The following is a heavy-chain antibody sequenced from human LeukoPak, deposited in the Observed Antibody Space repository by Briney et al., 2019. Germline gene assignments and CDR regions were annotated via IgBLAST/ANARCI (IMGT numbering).Heavy chain of an antibody. J-gene: IGHJ4*02. V-gene: IGHV4-39*07. CDR2: IYYSGTT. CDR1: GDSMSSTSYY. CDR3: ARDIVGATTSVY. D-gene: IGHD1-26*01. Sequence: SETLSLTCTVSGDSMSSTSYYWAWIRQPPGKGLEWIGTIYYSGTTYYNPSLKSRVTISVDTSKNQFSLKLSSVTAADTAVYYCARDIVGATTSVYWGQGTLVTVSS.